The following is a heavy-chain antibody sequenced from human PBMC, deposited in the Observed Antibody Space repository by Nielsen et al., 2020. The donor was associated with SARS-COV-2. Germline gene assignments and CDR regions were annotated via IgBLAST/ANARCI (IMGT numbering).Heavy chain of an antibody. V-gene: IGHV5-51*01. Sequence: GESLKISCQGSGYNFATYWIAWVRRMPGKGLEWMGVVYPGDSDTRYSPSFQGQVIISFDKSITTAYLQWNSLQASDSAMYYCARLQSSTGGGMDVWGQGTAVTVSS. CDR3: ARLQSSTGGGMDV. CDR2: VYPGDSDT. D-gene: IGHD6-13*01. CDR1: GYNFATYW. J-gene: IGHJ6*02.